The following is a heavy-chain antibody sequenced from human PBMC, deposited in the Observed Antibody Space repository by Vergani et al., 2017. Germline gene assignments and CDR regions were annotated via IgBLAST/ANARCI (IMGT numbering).Heavy chain of an antibody. D-gene: IGHD1-14*01. V-gene: IGHV4-61*08. CDR2: IYYSGST. Sequence: QVQLQESGPGLVKPSQTLSLTCTVSGASVSSGDYYWSWIRQPPGKGLEWIGYIYYSGSTNYNPSLKSRVTISVDTSKNQFSLKLSSVTAADTAVYYCASLPEPGRKASDNIWGQGTMVTVSS. CDR1: GASVSSGDYY. J-gene: IGHJ3*02. CDR3: ASLPEPGRKASDNI.